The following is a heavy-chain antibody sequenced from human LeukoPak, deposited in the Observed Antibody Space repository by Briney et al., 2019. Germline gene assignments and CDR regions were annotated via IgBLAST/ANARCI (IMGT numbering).Heavy chain of an antibody. CDR1: GYTFTGYY. CDR2: INPSGGST. CDR3: ARDPTSHLRRPLYYFDY. J-gene: IGHJ4*02. V-gene: IGHV1-46*01. D-gene: IGHD2-2*01. Sequence: GASVKVSCKASGYTFTGYYMHWVRQAPGQGLEWMGWINPSGGSTSYAQKFQGRVTMTRDMSTSTVYMELSSLRSEDTAVYYCARDPTSHLRRPLYYFDYWGQGTLVTVSS.